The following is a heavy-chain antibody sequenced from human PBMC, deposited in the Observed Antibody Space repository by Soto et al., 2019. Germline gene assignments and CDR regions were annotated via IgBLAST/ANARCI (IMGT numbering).Heavy chain of an antibody. D-gene: IGHD3-9*01. CDR1: GGSISRYY. CDR2: IYYSGST. J-gene: IGHJ4*02. V-gene: IGHV4-59*01. CDR3: AREVSYFDILTGYWYYFDY. Sequence: SETLSLTCTVSGGSISRYYWSWIRQPPGKGLEWIGYIYYSGSTNYNPSLKSRVTISVDTSKNQFSLKLSSVTAADTAVYYCAREVSYFDILTGYWYYFDYWGQVTLVTVS.